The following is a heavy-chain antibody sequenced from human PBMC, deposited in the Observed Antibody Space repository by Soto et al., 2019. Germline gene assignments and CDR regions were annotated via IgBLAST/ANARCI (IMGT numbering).Heavy chain of an antibody. CDR3: ARVVPAYGMDV. CDR2: IIPILGIV. V-gene: IGHV1-69*02. Sequence: QVQLVQSGAEVKKPGSSVKVSCKASGGTFSSYTISWVRQAPGQGLEWMGRIIPILGIVNYAQKFQGRVTITADKSTSTAYMELSSLRSEDAAVYYCARVVPAYGMDVWGQGTTVTVSS. D-gene: IGHD2-2*01. CDR1: GGTFSSYT. J-gene: IGHJ6*02.